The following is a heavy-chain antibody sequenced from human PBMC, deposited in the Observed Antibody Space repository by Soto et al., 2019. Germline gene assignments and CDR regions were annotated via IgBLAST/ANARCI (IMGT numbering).Heavy chain of an antibody. CDR2: IKQDGSEK. V-gene: IGHV3-7*01. J-gene: IGHJ3*02. CDR3: ARVRGYCSSTSCYDAFDI. CDR1: GFTFGSYW. Sequence: GGSLRLSCAASGFTFGSYWMSWVRQAPGKGLEWVANIKQDGSEKYYVDSVKGRFTISRDNAKNSLYLQMNSLRAEDTAVYYCARVRGYCSSTSCYDAFDIWGQGTMVTVSS. D-gene: IGHD2-2*01.